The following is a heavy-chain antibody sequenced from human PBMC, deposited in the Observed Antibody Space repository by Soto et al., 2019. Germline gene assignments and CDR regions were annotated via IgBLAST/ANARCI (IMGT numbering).Heavy chain of an antibody. Sequence: PGGSLRLSCAASGFTFSRYEMNWVRQAPGKGLEWVSYISSSGSTIYYADSVKGRFTISRDNAKNSLYLQMNSLSAEDTAVYYWASFYGSVWWSYRCTDCLDNWVQGTVVTVSS. J-gene: IGHJ3*02. CDR3: ASFYGSVWWSYRCTDCLDN. CDR1: GFTFSRYE. CDR2: ISSSGSTI. D-gene: IGHD3-16*02. V-gene: IGHV3-48*03.